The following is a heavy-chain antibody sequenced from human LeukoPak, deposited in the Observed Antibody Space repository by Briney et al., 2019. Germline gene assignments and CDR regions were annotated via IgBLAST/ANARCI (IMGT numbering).Heavy chain of an antibody. J-gene: IGHJ4*02. D-gene: IGHD3-10*01. V-gene: IGHV4-34*01. CDR3: ARRYYYNWGSFPFEC. Sequence: SETLSLTCAVSGQPFSVYFWRWIRHSSGRGLEWMGEMHNSGTTNYNPSLHSRVTISEDTSKNQFYLNLSSVTAADTAVYYCARRYYYNWGSFPFECWGQGTLVTVSS. CDR2: MHNSGTT. CDR1: GQPFSVYF.